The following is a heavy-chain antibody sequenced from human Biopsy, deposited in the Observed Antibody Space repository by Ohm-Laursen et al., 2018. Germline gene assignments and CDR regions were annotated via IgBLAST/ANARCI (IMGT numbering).Heavy chain of an antibody. CDR3: AKDSGGSPLGELFH. CDR1: GFPFHNYA. D-gene: IGHD3-16*01. CDR2: INAPGGKT. J-gene: IGHJ4*02. Sequence: GQTLSLTCAASGFPFHNYAMNWVRQAPRKGLEWVSGINAPGGKTYYADSVKGRFTISRDNAKNSLYLQMNSLRAEDTALYYCAKDSGGSPLGELFHWGQGNLVTVSS. V-gene: IGHV3-23*01.